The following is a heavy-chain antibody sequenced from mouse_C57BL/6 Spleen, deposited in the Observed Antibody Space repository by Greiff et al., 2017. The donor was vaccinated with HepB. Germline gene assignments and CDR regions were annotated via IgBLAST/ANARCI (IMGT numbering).Heavy chain of an antibody. CDR1: GYTFTSYW. D-gene: IGHD1-1*01. CDR3: ARRTTVPYYFDY. CDR2: IHPNSGST. J-gene: IGHJ2*01. Sequence: QVQLQQPGAELVKPGASVKLSCKASGYTFTSYWMHWVKQRPGQGLEWIGMIHPNSGSTNYNEKFKSKATLTVDKSSSTAYMQLSSLTSEDSAVYYCARRTTVPYYFDYWGQGTTLTVSS. V-gene: IGHV1-64*01.